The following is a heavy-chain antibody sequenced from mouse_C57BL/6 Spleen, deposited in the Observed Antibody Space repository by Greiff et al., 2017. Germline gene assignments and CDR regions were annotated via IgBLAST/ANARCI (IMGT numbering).Heavy chain of an antibody. CDR3: ARQDWGLDY. J-gene: IGHJ2*01. D-gene: IGHD4-1*01. Sequence: QVQLQQPGAELVKPGASVKMSCKASGYTFNSYWLTWVKQRPGQGLEWIGDIYPGSGSTNYNEKFKSKATLTIDTSSSTAYMQLSSLTSEDSAVYYCARQDWGLDYWGQGTTLTVSS. CDR2: IYPGSGST. CDR1: GYTFNSYW. V-gene: IGHV1-55*01.